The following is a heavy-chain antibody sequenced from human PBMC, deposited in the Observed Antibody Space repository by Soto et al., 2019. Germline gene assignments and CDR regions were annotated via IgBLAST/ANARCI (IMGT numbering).Heavy chain of an antibody. Sequence: EVQLVESGGGLVQPGGSLRLSCAASGFTFSSYWMHWVRQAPGKGLVWISRINTDGSSTSYVDSVQGRFTISRDNGKNTLFLQMNSLRGEDTAVYYCARSGSGVTRGRHYWGQGTLVTVSS. CDR2: INTDGSST. CDR1: GFTFSSYW. CDR3: ARSGSGVTRGRHY. V-gene: IGHV3-74*01. J-gene: IGHJ4*02. D-gene: IGHD2-15*01.